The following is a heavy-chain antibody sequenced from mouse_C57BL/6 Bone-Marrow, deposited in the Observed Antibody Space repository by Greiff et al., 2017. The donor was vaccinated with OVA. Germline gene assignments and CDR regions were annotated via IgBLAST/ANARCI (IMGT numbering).Heavy chain of an antibody. CDR1: GYTFTSYW. CDR3: ARWGYDYDEDFDY. D-gene: IGHD2-4*01. CDR2: INPSSGYT. V-gene: IGHV1-7*01. Sequence: VQLQQSGAELAKPGASVKLSCKASGYTFTSYWMHWVNQRPGQGLEWIGYINPSSGYTKYNQKFKDKATLTADKSSSTAYMQLSSLTYEDSAVYYCARWGYDYDEDFDYWGQGTTLTVSS. J-gene: IGHJ2*01.